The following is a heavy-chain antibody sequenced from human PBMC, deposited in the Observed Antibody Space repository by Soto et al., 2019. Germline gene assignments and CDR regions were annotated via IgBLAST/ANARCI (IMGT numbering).Heavy chain of an antibody. V-gene: IGHV3-23*01. CDR3: AKIPGYYYDSTGYHFDY. Sequence: EVQLLESGGGLVQPGGSLRLSCAASEFTFSNYAMSWVRQAPGKGLEWVSAISYGGGTTYYADSVKGRFTISRDNSKNTPYLQMNSRLAEETAVYCCAKIPGYYYDSTGYHFDYWGQGTLGTVSS. D-gene: IGHD3-22*01. CDR1: EFTFSNYA. J-gene: IGHJ4*02. CDR2: ISYGGGTT.